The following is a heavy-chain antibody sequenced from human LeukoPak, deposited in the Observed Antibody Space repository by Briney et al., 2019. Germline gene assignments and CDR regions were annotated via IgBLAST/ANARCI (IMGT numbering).Heavy chain of an antibody. Sequence: GGSLRLSCAASGFTFSSYAMSWVRQAPGKGLEWVSAISGSGGSTYYADSVKGRFTISRDNSKNTLYLQMNSLRAEDTAVYYCAKAHYDFWSGYWVFDYWGQGTLFTVSS. D-gene: IGHD3-3*01. V-gene: IGHV3-23*01. CDR2: ISGSGGST. CDR3: AKAHYDFWSGYWVFDY. J-gene: IGHJ4*02. CDR1: GFTFSSYA.